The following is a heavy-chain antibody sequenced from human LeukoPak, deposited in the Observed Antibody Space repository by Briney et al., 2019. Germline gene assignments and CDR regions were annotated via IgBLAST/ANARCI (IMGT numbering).Heavy chain of an antibody. J-gene: IGHJ5*02. CDR2: INPNSGGT. D-gene: IGHD3-10*01. CDR3: ARESTYYYGSGSYYKDGWFDP. CDR1: GYTFTRYY. Sequence: ASVKASCKASGYTFTRYYMHWVRQAPGQGLEWMGWINPNSGGTNYAQKFQGRVTMTRDTSISTAYMELSRLRSDDTAVYYCARESTYYYGSGSYYKDGWFDPWGQGTLVTVSS. V-gene: IGHV1-2*02.